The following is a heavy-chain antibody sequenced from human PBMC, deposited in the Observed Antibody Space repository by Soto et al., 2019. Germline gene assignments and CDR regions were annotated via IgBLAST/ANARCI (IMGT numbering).Heavy chain of an antibody. Sequence: PGGSLRLSCAASGFTFSDFYMSRIRQAPGKGLEWVSYISSSSSYTNYADSVKGRFTISRNNSKNSLYVQMNRLRAEDTAVYYCARERDGYNQLSSPTEYWGQGTLVAVST. CDR1: GFTFSDFY. J-gene: IGHJ4*02. CDR3: ARERDGYNQLSSPTEY. V-gene: IGHV3-11*06. CDR2: ISSSSSYT. D-gene: IGHD5-12*01.